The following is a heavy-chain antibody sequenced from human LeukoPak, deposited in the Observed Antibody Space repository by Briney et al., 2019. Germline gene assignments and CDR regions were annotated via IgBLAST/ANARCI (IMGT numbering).Heavy chain of an antibody. Sequence: PGGSLRLSCAASGSTFSSYAMSWVRQAPGKGLEWVSAISGSGGSTYYADSVKGGFTISRDNSKNTLYLQMNSLRAEDTAVYYCAKSSTFYHYYSMDVWGKGTTVTVSS. CDR1: GSTFSSYA. J-gene: IGHJ6*03. V-gene: IGHV3-23*01. CDR2: ISGSGGST. CDR3: AKSSTFYHYYSMDV.